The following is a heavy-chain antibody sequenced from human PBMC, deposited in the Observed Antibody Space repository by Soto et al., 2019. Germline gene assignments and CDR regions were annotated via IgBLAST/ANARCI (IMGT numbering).Heavy chain of an antibody. Sequence: EVQLLESGGGLVQPGGSLRLSCTASGFTFSNYAMSWVRQAPGKGLEWVSTISGSGDSTNYADSVEGQFAISRDNSNNMLYVQLDSLRVEDTAVYYCAKENRRGYCSGGICYGYFDYWGQGTLVTVSS. CDR3: AKENRRGYCSGGICYGYFDY. CDR2: ISGSGDST. CDR1: GFTFSNYA. V-gene: IGHV3-23*01. J-gene: IGHJ4*02. D-gene: IGHD2-15*01.